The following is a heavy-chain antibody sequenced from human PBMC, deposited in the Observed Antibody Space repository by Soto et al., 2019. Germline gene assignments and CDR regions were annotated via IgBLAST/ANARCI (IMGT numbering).Heavy chain of an antibody. J-gene: IGHJ2*01. CDR1: SGSISSSNW. Sequence: QVQLQESGPGLVKPSGTLSLTCAVSSGSISSSNWWSWVRQPPGKGLEWIGEIYHSGSTNYSPSLKSRVTISVDKSKNQFSLKLSSVTAADTAVYYCARVRDDFWSGYFWDFDLWGRGTLVTVSS. V-gene: IGHV4-4*02. CDR2: IYHSGST. D-gene: IGHD3-3*01. CDR3: ARVRDDFWSGYFWDFDL.